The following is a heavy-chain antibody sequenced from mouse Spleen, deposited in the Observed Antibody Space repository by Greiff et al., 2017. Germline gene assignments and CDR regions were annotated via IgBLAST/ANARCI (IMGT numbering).Heavy chain of an antibody. CDR3: ATYGWFAY. V-gene: IGHV1-9*01. J-gene: IGHJ3*01. CDR2: ILPGSGST. D-gene: IGHD1-1*01. Sequence: QVQLQQSDAELVKPGASVKISCKATGYTFSSYWIEWVKQRPGHGLEWIGEILPGSGSTNYNEKFKGKATFTADTSSNTAYMQLSSLTSEDSAVYYCATYGWFAYWGQGTLVTVSA. CDR1: GYTFSSYW.